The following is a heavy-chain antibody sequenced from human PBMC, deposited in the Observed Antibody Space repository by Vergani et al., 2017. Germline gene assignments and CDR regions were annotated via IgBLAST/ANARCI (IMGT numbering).Heavy chain of an antibody. CDR2: IFHSGTT. V-gene: IGHV4-38-2*01. Sequence: QVQLQESGPGLVKPSETLSLTCAVSGYSISSGSYWAWIRQPPGKGLEWIGGIFHSGTTHYNPSIESLDTISVDTSRNQFSLRLSSGTAADTAVYYCARHNLWGDSQTGIDFWGLGTLVIVSS. CDR1: GYSISSGSY. D-gene: IGHD2-21*02. CDR3: ARHNLWGDSQTGIDF. J-gene: IGHJ4*02.